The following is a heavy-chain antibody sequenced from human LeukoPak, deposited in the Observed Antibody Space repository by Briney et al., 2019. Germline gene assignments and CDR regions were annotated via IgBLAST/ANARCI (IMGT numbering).Heavy chain of an antibody. CDR3: ARLRGYSGYDYVGWFDP. Sequence: PSETLSLTCTVSGGSISSYYWSWIRQPPGKGLEWIGYIYYSGSTNYNSSFKSRVTISIDTSKNQFSLKLSSVTAADTAVYYCARLRGYSGYDYVGWFDPWGQGTLVTVSS. CDR2: IYYSGST. V-gene: IGHV4-59*01. J-gene: IGHJ5*02. D-gene: IGHD5-12*01. CDR1: GGSISSYY.